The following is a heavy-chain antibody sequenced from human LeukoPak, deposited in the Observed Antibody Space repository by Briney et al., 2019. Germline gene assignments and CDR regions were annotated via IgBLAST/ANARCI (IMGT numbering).Heavy chain of an antibody. CDR1: GFTFSSYA. D-gene: IGHD4-17*01. CDR3: ARAPSDYGDYWVALGRLKAIFDY. Sequence: PGRSLRLSCAASGFTFSSYAMHWVRQAPGKGLEWVAVISYDGSNKYYADSVKGRFTISRDNSKNTLYLQMNSLRAEDTAVYYCARAPSDYGDYWVALGRLKAIFDYWGQGTLVTVSS. CDR2: ISYDGSNK. V-gene: IGHV3-30-3*01. J-gene: IGHJ4*02.